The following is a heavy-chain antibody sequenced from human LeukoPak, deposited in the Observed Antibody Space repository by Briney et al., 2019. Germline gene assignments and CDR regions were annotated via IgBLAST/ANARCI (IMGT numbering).Heavy chain of an antibody. CDR1: GGSISSYY. Sequence: PSETLSLTCTVSGGSISSYYWSWIWQPPGKGLEWIGYIYYSGSTNYNPSLKSRVTISVDTSKNQFSLKLSSVTAADTAVYYCARLGTTGYYYYMDVWGKGTTVTVSS. CDR2: IYYSGST. CDR3: ARLGTTGYYYYMDV. J-gene: IGHJ6*03. V-gene: IGHV4-59*01. D-gene: IGHD1-1*01.